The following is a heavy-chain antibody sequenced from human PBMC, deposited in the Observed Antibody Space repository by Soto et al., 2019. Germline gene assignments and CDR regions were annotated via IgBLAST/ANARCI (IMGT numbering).Heavy chain of an antibody. CDR3: ARLTTMVRGAAYYFDY. J-gene: IGHJ4*02. Sequence: NPSETLSLTCTVSGGSISSYYWSWTRQPPGKGLEWIGYIYYSGSTNYNPSLKSRVTISVDTSKNQFSLKLSSVTAADTAVYYCARLTTMVRGAAYYFDYWGQGTLVTVSS. V-gene: IGHV4-59*01. CDR1: GGSISSYY. D-gene: IGHD3-10*01. CDR2: IYYSGST.